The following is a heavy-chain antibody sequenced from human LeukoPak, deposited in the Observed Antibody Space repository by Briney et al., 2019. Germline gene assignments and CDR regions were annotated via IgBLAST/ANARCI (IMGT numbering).Heavy chain of an antibody. CDR1: GFTFSSYS. J-gene: IGHJ4*02. Sequence: GGSLRLSCAASGFTFSSYSMNWVRQAPGKGLEWVSSISGSSSYIDYADSLKGRFTVSRDNAKNSLYLQMNSLRAEDTAVYYCARDHEEGFDYWGRGPLLPFSS. CDR2: ISGSSSYI. V-gene: IGHV3-21*01. CDR3: ARDHEEGFDY.